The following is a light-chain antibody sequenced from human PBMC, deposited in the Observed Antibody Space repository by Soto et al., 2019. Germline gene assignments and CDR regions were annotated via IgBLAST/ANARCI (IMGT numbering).Light chain of an antibody. CDR2: EVS. V-gene: IGLV2-23*02. J-gene: IGLJ2*01. CDR1: SSDVGSYNL. CDR3: CSYAGSRTHVL. Sequence: QSALTQPASVSGSPGQSITISCIGTSSDVGSYNLVSWYQQHPGKAPKVLIYEVSERPSGVSNRFSGSKSGNTAYLTISGLKAGDEAEYYCCSYAGSRTHVLFGGGTKVTVL.